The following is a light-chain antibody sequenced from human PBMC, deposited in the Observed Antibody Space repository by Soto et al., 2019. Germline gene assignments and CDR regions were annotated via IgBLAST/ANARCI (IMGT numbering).Light chain of an antibody. V-gene: IGKV1-9*01. CDR3: QDVNSYPLT. Sequence: DIQLTQSPSFLSASVGDRVAITYRASQVISQYVAWYQQKPGSAPKLLIYTASILHNGVPSRFSGTGSATEFALTSSSLQREDCAADYRQDVNSYPLTFGGGTKLEIK. CDR1: QVISQY. CDR2: TAS. J-gene: IGKJ4*01.